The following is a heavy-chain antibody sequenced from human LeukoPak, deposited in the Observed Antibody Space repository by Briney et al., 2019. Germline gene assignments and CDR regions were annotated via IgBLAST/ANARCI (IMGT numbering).Heavy chain of an antibody. CDR3: ARDFSWGPRGSYYVY. CDR1: GFTFSSYG. V-gene: IGHV3-30*03. J-gene: IGHJ4*02. CDR2: ISYDGSNK. Sequence: GGSLRLSCAASGFTFSSYGMHWVRQAPGKGLEWVAVISYDGSNKYYADSVKGRFTISRDNSKNTLYLQMNSLRAEDTAVYYCARDFSWGPRGSYYVYWGQGTLVTVSS. D-gene: IGHD1-26*01.